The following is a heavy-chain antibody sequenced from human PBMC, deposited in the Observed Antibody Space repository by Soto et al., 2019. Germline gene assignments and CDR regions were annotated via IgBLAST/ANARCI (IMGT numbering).Heavy chain of an antibody. V-gene: IGHV2-5*02. CDR3: AHNGDRLYYYSGMDV. D-gene: IGHD4-17*01. J-gene: IGHJ6*02. CDR1: GFSLSNSGVG. Sequence: QITLKESGHTLVKPTQTLTLTCISSGFSLSNSGVGLGGIRQPQGKALEWVALIYWDDDKRYSPSLKSRLTLTKDTSKNQVVLTMTNMDAVDTATYYCAHNGDRLYYYSGMDVWGQGTTVTVSS. CDR2: IYWDDDK.